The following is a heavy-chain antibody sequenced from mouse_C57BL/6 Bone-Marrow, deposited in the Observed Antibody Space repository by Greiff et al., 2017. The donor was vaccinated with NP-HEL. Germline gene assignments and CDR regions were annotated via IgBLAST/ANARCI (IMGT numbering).Heavy chain of an antibody. Sequence: QVQLQQPGAELVKPGASVKLSCKASGYTFTSYWMHWVKQRPGQGLEWIGMILPNSGSTNYNEKFKSKATLTVDKSSSTAYMQLSSLTSEDAAVYYCARWGGLRLGFAYWGQGTLVTVSS. CDR1: GYTFTSYW. J-gene: IGHJ3*01. CDR2: ILPNSGST. CDR3: ARWGGLRLGFAY. V-gene: IGHV1-64*01. D-gene: IGHD2-4*01.